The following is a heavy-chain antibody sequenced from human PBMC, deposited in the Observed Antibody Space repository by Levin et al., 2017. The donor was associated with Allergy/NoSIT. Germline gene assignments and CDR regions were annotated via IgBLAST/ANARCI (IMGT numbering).Heavy chain of an antibody. CDR2: IDWDDDK. Sequence: SGPTLVKPTQTLTLTCTFSGFSLSTSGMRVSWIRQPPGKALEWLARIDWDDDKFYSTSLKTRLTISKDTSKKQVVFTMTNMDPVDTATYYCARGYSGYDYDFISFDYWGQGTLVTVSS. V-gene: IGHV2-70*04. J-gene: IGHJ4*02. CDR1: GFSLSTSGMR. CDR3: ARGYSGYDYDFISFDY. D-gene: IGHD5-12*01.